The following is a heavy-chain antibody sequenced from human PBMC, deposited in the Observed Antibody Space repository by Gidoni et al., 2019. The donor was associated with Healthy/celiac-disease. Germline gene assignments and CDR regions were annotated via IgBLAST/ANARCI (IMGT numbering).Heavy chain of an antibody. Sequence: QVQLVESGGGVVQPGRSRRLSCAASGLTFSSYGMHWGRQAPGKGLEWVAVIWYDGSNKYYADSVKGRFTISRDNSKNTLYLQMNSLRAEDTAVYYCARGGPYEVPYGMDVWGQGTTVTVSS. V-gene: IGHV3-33*08. CDR2: IWYDGSNK. CDR3: ARGGPYEVPYGMDV. D-gene: IGHD5-12*01. CDR1: GLTFSSYG. J-gene: IGHJ6*02.